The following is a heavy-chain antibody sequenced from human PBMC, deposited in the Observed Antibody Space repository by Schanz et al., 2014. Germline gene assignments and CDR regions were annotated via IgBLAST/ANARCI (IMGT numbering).Heavy chain of an antibody. CDR2: ISSNGGST. Sequence: QEQLVESGGGAVQPGRSLRLSCAASGFTFSSYSMYWVRQAPGKGLEYVSVISSNGGSTDFADSVKGRFTISRDNPKKTLYLQMNSLRAEDTAVYYCARDHQWLARYYMDVWGKGTTVTVSS. V-gene: IGHV3-64*04. CDR3: ARDHQWLARYYMDV. D-gene: IGHD6-19*01. J-gene: IGHJ6*03. CDR1: GFTFSSYS.